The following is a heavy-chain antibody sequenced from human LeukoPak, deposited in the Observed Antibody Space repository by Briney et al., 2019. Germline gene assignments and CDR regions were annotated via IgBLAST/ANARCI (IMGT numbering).Heavy chain of an antibody. CDR3: ARAGGTSWADY. CDR2: VKQDGTEK. CDR1: GFTFDDYG. J-gene: IGHJ4*02. V-gene: IGHV3-7*01. Sequence: GGSLRLSCEASGFTFDDYGMSWVRQPPGKGLEWVANVKQDGTEKFYVDSVKGRFTISRDNGKNSLYLQMNSLRVEDTAIYYCARAGGTSWADYWGQGTLVTVSS. D-gene: IGHD6-13*01.